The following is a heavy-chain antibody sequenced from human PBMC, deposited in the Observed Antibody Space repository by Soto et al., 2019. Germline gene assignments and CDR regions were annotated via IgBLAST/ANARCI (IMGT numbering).Heavy chain of an antibody. CDR3: SKDLGYSKYYYYSYYGMDV. CDR1: GYTFTDYY. D-gene: IGHD4-4*01. CDR2: INPNTGGT. Sequence: ASVKVSCKASGYTFTDYYIHWVRQAPGQGLECLGWINPNTGGTKYAQKFQGRVTMTRDTSISTAYIEVGRLTSDDTAVYYCSKDLGYSKYYYYSYYGMDVWGQGTTVTVSS. J-gene: IGHJ6*02. V-gene: IGHV1-2*02.